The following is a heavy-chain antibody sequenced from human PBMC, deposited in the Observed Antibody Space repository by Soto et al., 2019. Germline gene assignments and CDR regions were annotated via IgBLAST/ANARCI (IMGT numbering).Heavy chain of an antibody. V-gene: IGHV3-30*18. J-gene: IGHJ4*02. CDR1: GFTFSSYG. Sequence: GGSLRLSCAASGFTFSSYGMHWVRQAPGKGLEWVAVISYDESNKYYADSVKGRFTISRDNSKNTLYLQMNSLRAEDTAVYYCAKDKAWELLDFDYWGQGTLVTVSS. D-gene: IGHD1-26*01. CDR3: AKDKAWELLDFDY. CDR2: ISYDESNK.